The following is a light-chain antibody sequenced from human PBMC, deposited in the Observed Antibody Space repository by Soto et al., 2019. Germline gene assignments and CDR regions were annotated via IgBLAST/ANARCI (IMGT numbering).Light chain of an antibody. CDR3: NSYTPSSTLV. J-gene: IGLJ1*01. Sequence: QSGLTQPAAGSGSPGQSITISCTGTSSDVCGYNFVSWYQQHPGKVPKLLLYEVTSRPSGVSNRFSGPKPGNTASLTISGLQAEDAADYYCNSYTPSSTLVFGTGTKVTVL. CDR2: EVT. CDR1: SSDVCGYNF. V-gene: IGLV2-14*03.